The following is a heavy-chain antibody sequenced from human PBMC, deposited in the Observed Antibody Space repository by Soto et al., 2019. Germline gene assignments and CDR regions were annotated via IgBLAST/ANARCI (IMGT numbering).Heavy chain of an antibody. V-gene: IGHV4-61*01. CDR1: GGSVSSGLYC. CDR2: IYYSGSA. D-gene: IGHD4-17*01. Sequence: SETLSLTCTVSGGSVSSGLYCWSWIRQPPGKGLEWIGHIYYSGSANYNPSLKSRVTISVDTSKDQFSLKLSSVTAADAAVYYCARGEFYGDYAQIDYWGQGTLVTVSS. J-gene: IGHJ4*02. CDR3: ARGEFYGDYAQIDY.